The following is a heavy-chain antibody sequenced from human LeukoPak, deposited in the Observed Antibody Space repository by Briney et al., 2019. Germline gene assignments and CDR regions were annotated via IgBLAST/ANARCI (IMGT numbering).Heavy chain of an antibody. CDR3: ARGGYSSSWYYPFDY. V-gene: IGHV4-59*01. J-gene: IGHJ4*02. Sequence: PSETLSLTCTVSGGSISNYYWNWIRQPPGKGLEWIGYIYYSGSTNYNPSLKSRVTISVDTSKNQFSLKLSSVTAADTAVYYCARGGYSSSWYYPFDYWGQGTLVTVSS. CDR1: GGSISNYY. D-gene: IGHD6-13*01. CDR2: IYYSGST.